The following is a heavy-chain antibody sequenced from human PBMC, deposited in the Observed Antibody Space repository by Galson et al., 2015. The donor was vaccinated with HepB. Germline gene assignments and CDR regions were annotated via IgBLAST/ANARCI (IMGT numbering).Heavy chain of an antibody. CDR3: AREGGGNGYNFGWGPPDTTYYFDY. D-gene: IGHD5-24*01. CDR2: IWYDGSNK. V-gene: IGHV3-33*01. Sequence: SLRLSCAASGFTFSSYGMHWVRQAPGKGLEWVAVIWYDGSNKYYADSVKGRFTISRDNSKNTLYLQMNSLRAEDTAVYYCAREGGGNGYNFGWGPPDTTYYFDYWGQGTLVTVSS. CDR1: GFTFSSYG. J-gene: IGHJ4*02.